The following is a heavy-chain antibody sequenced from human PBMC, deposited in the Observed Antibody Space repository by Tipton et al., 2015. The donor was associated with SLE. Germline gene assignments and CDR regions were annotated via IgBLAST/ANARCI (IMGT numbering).Heavy chain of an antibody. CDR1: GGSFSDYS. V-gene: IGHV4-34*01. D-gene: IGHD2-8*01. CDR2: IDYRGST. J-gene: IGHJ6*02. CDR3: ARGMLTWRGAIIGVDV. Sequence: TLSLTCAVYGGSFSDYSWNWIRQTPGKGLEWIGEIDYRGSTTHTPSLKSRVTMSVDTSKNHFSLKLTSVTAADTAVYYCARGMLTWRGAIIGVDVWGQGTSVNVSS.